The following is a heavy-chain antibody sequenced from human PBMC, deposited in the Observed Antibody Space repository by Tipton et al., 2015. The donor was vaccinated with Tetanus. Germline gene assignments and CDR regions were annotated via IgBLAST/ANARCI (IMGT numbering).Heavy chain of an antibody. J-gene: IGHJ4*02. D-gene: IGHD2-15*01. Sequence: CAASSFIFSSYGIHWVRQAPGKGLEWVVVSWYDGTDKYYADSVKGRFTISRDNSKNALYLQMNSLRAEDTAVYYCAREADCSGGSCFSGDFDNWGQGTQVPVSS. CDR1: SFIFSSYG. CDR3: AREADCSGGSCFSGDFDN. V-gene: IGHV3-33*01. CDR2: SWYDGTDK.